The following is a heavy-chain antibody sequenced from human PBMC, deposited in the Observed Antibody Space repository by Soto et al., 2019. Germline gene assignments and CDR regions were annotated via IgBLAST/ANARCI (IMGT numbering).Heavy chain of an antibody. CDR2: IYSGGST. CDR1: GFTVSSNY. D-gene: IGHD3-22*01. J-gene: IGHJ6*02. Sequence: GGSLRLSCAASGFTVSSNYMSWVRQAPGKGLEWVSVIYSGGSTYYADSVKGRFTISRDNSKNTLYLQMNSLGAEDTAVYYCARANGRYDSSGYYLGSYYYGMDVWGQGTTVTVSS. V-gene: IGHV3-53*01. CDR3: ARANGRYDSSGYYLGSYYYGMDV.